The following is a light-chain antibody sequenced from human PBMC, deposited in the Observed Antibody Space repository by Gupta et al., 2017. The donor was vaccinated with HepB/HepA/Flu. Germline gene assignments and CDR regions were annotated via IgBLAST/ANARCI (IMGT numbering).Light chain of an antibody. CDR1: TSNIGSNT. CDR3: AAWYDSRNCQV. Sequence: QSVLPQPPSPSGTPGQIVTISCSGSTSNIGSNTVRWYQLLPGAAPKLLIHTNNQRPSGVPDRFSGSKSGTSASLAISGLQADNEADYYCAAWYDSRNCQVFGGGTKVTVL. V-gene: IGLV1-44*01. CDR2: TNN. J-gene: IGLJ2*01.